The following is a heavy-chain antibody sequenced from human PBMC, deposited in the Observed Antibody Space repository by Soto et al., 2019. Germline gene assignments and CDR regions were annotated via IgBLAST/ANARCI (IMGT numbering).Heavy chain of an antibody. Sequence: SETLSLTCTVSGGSISSYYWSWIRQPPGKGLEWIGNIYYSGSTNYNPSLKSRVTISVDTSKNQFSLKLSSVTAADTAVYYCARVPQYCSGGTCSWIFDYWGQGTLVTVSS. CDR3: ARVPQYCSGGTCSWIFDY. V-gene: IGHV4-59*01. J-gene: IGHJ4*02. CDR2: IYYSGST. D-gene: IGHD2-15*01. CDR1: GGSISSYY.